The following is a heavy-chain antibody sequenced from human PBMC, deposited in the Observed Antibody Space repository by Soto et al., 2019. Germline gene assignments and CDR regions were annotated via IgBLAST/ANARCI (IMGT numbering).Heavy chain of an antibody. J-gene: IGHJ4*02. CDR3: ARHGPDQIINYYDSSGYNEYYFDY. CDR2: IYPGDSDT. CDR1: GYSFTSYW. V-gene: IGHV5-51*01. Sequence: PGESLKISCKGSGYSFTSYWIGWVRQMPGKGLEWMGIIYPGDSDTRYSPSFQGQVTISADKSISTAYLQWSSLKASDTAMYYCARHGPDQIINYYDSSGYNEYYFDYWGQGTLVTVSS. D-gene: IGHD3-22*01.